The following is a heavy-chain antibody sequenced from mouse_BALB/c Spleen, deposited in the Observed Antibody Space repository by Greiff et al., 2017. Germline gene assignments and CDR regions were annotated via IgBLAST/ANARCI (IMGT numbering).Heavy chain of an antibody. CDR3: ASEDYYGSSYGFAY. CDR2: ISCYNGAT. CDR1: GYSFTGYY. V-gene: IGHV1S34*01. Sequence: LVKTGASVKISCKASGYSFTGYYMHWVKQSHGKCLEWIGYISCYNGATSYNQKFKGKATFTVDTSSSTAYMQFNSLTSEDSAVYYCASEDYYGSSYGFAYWGQGTLVTVSA. J-gene: IGHJ3*01. D-gene: IGHD1-1*01.